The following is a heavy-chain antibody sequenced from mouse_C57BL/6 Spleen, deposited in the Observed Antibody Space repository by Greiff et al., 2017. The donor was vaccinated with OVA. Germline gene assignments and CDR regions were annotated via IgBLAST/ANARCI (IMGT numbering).Heavy chain of an antibody. Sequence: VQLQQPGAELVRPGSSVKLSCKASGYTFTSYWLDWVKQRPGQGLEWIGNIYPSDSETHYNQKFKDKATLTVDKSSSTAYMQLSSLTSEDSAVYYCARSDGYSWYFDVWGTGTTVTVSS. J-gene: IGHJ1*03. D-gene: IGHD2-3*01. V-gene: IGHV1-61*01. CDR2: IYPSDSET. CDR1: GYTFTSYW. CDR3: ARSDGYSWYFDV.